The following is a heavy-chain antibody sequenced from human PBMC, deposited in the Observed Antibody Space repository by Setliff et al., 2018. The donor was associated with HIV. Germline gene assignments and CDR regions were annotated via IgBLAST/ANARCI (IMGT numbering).Heavy chain of an antibody. V-gene: IGHV3-23*01. Sequence: WGCLRLPCAASGCTFMHYAMSWVRQAPGKGLAWVSTISGSGGNTYYADSVKGRFTISRDDSKNTLSLQMNSLRAEDTAVYYCAKTRELNNFWSGIDYWGQGTLVTGLL. CDR2: ISGSGGNT. CDR1: GCTFMHYA. CDR3: AKTRELNNFWSGIDY. D-gene: IGHD3-3*01. J-gene: IGHJ4*02.